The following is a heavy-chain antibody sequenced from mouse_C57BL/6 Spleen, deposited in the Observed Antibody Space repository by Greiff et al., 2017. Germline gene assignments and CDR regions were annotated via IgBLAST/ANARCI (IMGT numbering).Heavy chain of an antibody. CDR2: ISYDGSN. V-gene: IGHV3-6*01. J-gene: IGHJ2*01. Sequence: EVKVEESGPGLVKPSQSLSLTCSVTGYSITSGYYWNWIRQFPGNKLEWMGYISYDGSNNYNPSLKNRISITRDTSKNQFFLKLNSVTTEDTATYYCARGHDGYYDYWGQGTTLTVSS. D-gene: IGHD2-3*01. CDR1: GYSITSGYY. CDR3: ARGHDGYYDY.